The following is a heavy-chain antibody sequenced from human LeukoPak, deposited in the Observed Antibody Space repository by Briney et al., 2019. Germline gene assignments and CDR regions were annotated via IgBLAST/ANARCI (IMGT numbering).Heavy chain of an antibody. CDR2: INWNGGST. Sequence: PGGSLRLSCAASGFTFDDYGTSWVRQAPGKGLEWVSGINWNGGSTGYADSVKGRFTISRDNAKNSLYLQMNSLRAEDTALYYCARARTYGSGSYYDYWGQGTLVTVSS. J-gene: IGHJ4*02. CDR3: ARARTYGSGSYYDY. D-gene: IGHD3-10*01. CDR1: GFTFDDYG. V-gene: IGHV3-20*04.